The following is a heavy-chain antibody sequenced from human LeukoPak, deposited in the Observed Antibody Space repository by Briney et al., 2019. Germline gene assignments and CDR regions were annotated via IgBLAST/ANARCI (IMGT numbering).Heavy chain of an antibody. CDR3: ATPPTGSIAAAGNKLNDY. D-gene: IGHD6-13*01. V-gene: IGHV4-39*07. Sequence: SETLSLTCTVSGGSISSSSYYWGWIRQPPGKGLEWIGSIHYSGSTYYNPSLKSRVTISIDTSKNQFSLKLSSVTAADTAVYYCATPPTGSIAAAGNKLNDYWGQGTLVTVSS. J-gene: IGHJ4*02. CDR2: IHYSGST. CDR1: GGSISSSSYY.